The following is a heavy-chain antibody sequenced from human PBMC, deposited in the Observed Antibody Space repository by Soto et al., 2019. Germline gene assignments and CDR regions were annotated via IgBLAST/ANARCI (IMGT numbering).Heavy chain of an antibody. CDR2: IIPILGIA. Sequence: QVQLVQSGAEAKKPGSSVKVSCKASAGTFSSYTISWVRQAPGQGLEWMGRIIPILGIANYAQKFQGRVTITEDKSTSTAYMELSKMGSEDTAVYYGARDTGGDGEDACDIWGQGTMVVVSS. CDR1: AGTFSSYT. CDR3: ARDTGGDGEDACDI. D-gene: IGHD2-21*02. V-gene: IGHV1-69*08. J-gene: IGHJ3*02.